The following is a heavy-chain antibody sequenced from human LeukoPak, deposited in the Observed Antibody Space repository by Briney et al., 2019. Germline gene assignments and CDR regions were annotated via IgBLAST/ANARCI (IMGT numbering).Heavy chain of an antibody. D-gene: IGHD1-1*01. Sequence: GGSLRLSCAVSGFTFSNYWMYWVRQAPGKRLVWVARINSDGSSTTYADSVEGRFTISRDNTKGMLHLQMHSLRVDDSAVYFCTRTTTTADWYFDLWGRGTLVTVSS. CDR1: GFTFSNYW. J-gene: IGHJ2*01. CDR3: TRTTTTADWYFDL. CDR2: INSDGSST. V-gene: IGHV3-74*01.